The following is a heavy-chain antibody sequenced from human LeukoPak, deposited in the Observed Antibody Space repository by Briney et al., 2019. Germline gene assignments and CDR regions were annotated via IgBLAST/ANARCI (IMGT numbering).Heavy chain of an antibody. CDR3: ARDTPGEDDAPSPGEAFDI. CDR1: GGSISSSSYY. J-gene: IGHJ3*02. V-gene: IGHV4-39*07. Sequence: PSETLSLTCTVSGGSISSSSYYWGWIRQPPGKGLEWIGSIYYSGSTYYNPSLKSRVTISVDTSKNQFSLKLSSVTAADTAVYYCARDTPGEDDAPSPGEAFDIWGQGTMVTVSS. D-gene: IGHD2-15*01. CDR2: IYYSGST.